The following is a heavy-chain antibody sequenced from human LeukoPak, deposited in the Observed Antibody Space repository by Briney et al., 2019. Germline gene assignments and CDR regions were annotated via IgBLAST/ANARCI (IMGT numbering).Heavy chain of an antibody. CDR1: GDSVSSNSAA. J-gene: IGHJ4*02. CDR3: AREMRVVIAAYYFDY. CDR2: TYYRSKWYT. D-gene: IGHD2-21*01. V-gene: IGHV6-1*01. Sequence: SQTLSPTCAVSGDSVSSNSAAWNWIRQSPSRGLEWLGRTYYRSKWYTDYAVYVKSRITINPDTSKNQFSLQLNSVTPEDTAVYYCAREMRVVIAAYYFDYWGQGTLVTVSS.